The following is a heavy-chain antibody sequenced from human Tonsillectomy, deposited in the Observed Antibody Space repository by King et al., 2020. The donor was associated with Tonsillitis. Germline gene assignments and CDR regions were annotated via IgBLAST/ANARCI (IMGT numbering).Heavy chain of an antibody. Sequence: MQLQESGPRLVKPSGTLSLTCAVSGDSISNGNWWCWVRQPPGKGLEWIAEIYYSGDSYYNPSLESRVSISVDKSKNHFSLNLRSVTAADPAVYYCATIGNSYALDYWGQGTLVTVSS. V-gene: IGHV4-4*02. J-gene: IGHJ4*02. D-gene: IGHD5-18*01. CDR1: GDSISNGNW. CDR3: ATIGNSYALDY. CDR2: IYYSGDS.